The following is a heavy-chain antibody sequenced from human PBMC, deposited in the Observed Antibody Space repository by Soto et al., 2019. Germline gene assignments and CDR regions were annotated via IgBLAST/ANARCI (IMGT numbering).Heavy chain of an antibody. CDR2: IDHGGST. D-gene: IGHD2-21*02. CDR1: GGTFSSHS. Sequence: SETLSLTCAIYGGTFSSHSRSWVRQPPGKGLEWIGEIDHGGSTNYNPSLKSRVTISGDTSKNQFSLELRSLTTADTGVYYCAAYDVGTIIQDYWGQGTRVTVSS. V-gene: IGHV4-34*08. J-gene: IGHJ4*02. CDR3: AAYDVGTIIQDY.